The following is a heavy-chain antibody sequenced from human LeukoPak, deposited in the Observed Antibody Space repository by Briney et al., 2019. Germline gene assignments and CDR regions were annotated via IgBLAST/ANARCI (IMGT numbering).Heavy chain of an antibody. J-gene: IGHJ4*02. Sequence: GGSLRLSCAASGFTFSFYSMNWVRQAPGKGLEWLSSISGTTTYIYYADSVKGRFTISRDNAKNSLYLQMNSLRAEDTAVYYCARGPQLSSSPNFDYWGQGTLVTVSS. CDR3: ARGPQLSSSPNFDY. V-gene: IGHV3-21*01. CDR1: GFTFSFYS. CDR2: ISGTTTYI. D-gene: IGHD6-6*01.